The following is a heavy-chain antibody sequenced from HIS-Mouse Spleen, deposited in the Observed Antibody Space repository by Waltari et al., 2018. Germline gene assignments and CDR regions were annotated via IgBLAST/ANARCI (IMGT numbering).Heavy chain of an antibody. D-gene: IGHD7-27*01. Sequence: QLQLQESGPGLVKPSDTLSLTCTVPGGSISSSSYYWGWIRQPPGKGLEWIGSIYYSGSTYYNPSLKSRVTISVDTSKNQFSLKLSSVTAADTAVYYCARVGTGDWYFDLWGRGTLVTVSS. V-gene: IGHV4-39*07. CDR2: IYYSGST. CDR3: ARVGTGDWYFDL. J-gene: IGHJ2*01. CDR1: GGSISSSSYY.